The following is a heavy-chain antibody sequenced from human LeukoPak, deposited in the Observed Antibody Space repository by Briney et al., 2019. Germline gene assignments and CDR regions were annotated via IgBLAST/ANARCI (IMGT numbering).Heavy chain of an antibody. CDR2: IYYSGST. CDR1: GGSISSYY. Sequence: SETLSLTCTVSGGSISSYYWSWIRQHPGKGLEWIGYIYYSGSTYYNPSLKSRVTISVDTSKNQFSLKLSSVTAADTAVYYCARDRLMGATTRGFDYWGQGTLVTVSS. D-gene: IGHD1-26*01. CDR3: ARDRLMGATTRGFDY. J-gene: IGHJ4*02. V-gene: IGHV4-59*06.